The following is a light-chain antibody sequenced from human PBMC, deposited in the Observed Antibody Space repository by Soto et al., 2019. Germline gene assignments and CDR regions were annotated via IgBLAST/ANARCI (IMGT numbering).Light chain of an antibody. CDR2: EVS. CDR3: SSYTSSSTRV. J-gene: IGLJ1*01. CDR1: SRDVGAYNY. V-gene: IGLV2-14*01. Sequence: QSVLTQPASVSGSPGQSITISCTGTSRDVGAYNYVSWYQQHPGKAPKLMIYEVSNRPSGVSTRFSGSKSGNTASLTISGLQAEDEADYYCSSYTSSSTRVFGTGTKLTVL.